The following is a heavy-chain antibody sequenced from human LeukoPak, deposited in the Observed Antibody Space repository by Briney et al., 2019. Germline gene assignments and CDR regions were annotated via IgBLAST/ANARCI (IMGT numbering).Heavy chain of an antibody. V-gene: IGHV3-74*01. J-gene: IGHJ4*02. Sequence: GGSLRLSCAASGLSFSSFWMHWVRQVPGKGLVWVSGSDGTTTGYADSVKGRFTISRDNAKNTVSLQMSSLRAEDTALYYCARGGYGAHMGWGQGTLVTVSS. CDR1: GLSFSSFW. CDR3: ARGGYGAHMG. D-gene: IGHD4-17*01. CDR2: SDGTTT.